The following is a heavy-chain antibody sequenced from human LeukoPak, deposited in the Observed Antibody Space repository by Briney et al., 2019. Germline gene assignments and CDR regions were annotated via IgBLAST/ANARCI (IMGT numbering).Heavy chain of an antibody. Sequence: PSETLSLTCTVSGGSISSYYWSWIRQSPGKGLEWIGYIYYSGSTNYNPSLKSRVTISVDTSKNQFSLKLNSVTAADSALYYCARHPPSCSTSICAFDIRGQGTMVTVSS. CDR1: GGSISSYY. CDR2: IYYSGST. V-gene: IGHV4-59*08. D-gene: IGHD2-2*01. CDR3: ARHPPSCSTSICAFDI. J-gene: IGHJ3*02.